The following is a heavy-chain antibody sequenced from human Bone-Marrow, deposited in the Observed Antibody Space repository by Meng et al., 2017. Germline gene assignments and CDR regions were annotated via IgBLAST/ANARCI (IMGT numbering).Heavy chain of an antibody. J-gene: IGHJ4*02. CDR2: IHHSGSA. CDR3: ASFDHIPRRNYFDY. V-gene: IGHV4-30-4*01. D-gene: IGHD2-21*01. CDR1: GGSMSSGNYY. Sequence: QVQLQELGPGLVEPSHTLSLTCTVSGGSMSSGNYYWSWIRQPPGKGLEWIGYIHHSGSAYYNPSLKSRVSISVDTSKNQFSLNLNSMTAADTAVYYCASFDHIPRRNYFDYWGQGTLVTVSS.